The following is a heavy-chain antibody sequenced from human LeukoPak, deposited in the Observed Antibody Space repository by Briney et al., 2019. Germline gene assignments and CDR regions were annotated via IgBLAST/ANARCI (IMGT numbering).Heavy chain of an antibody. V-gene: IGHV4-4*07. CDR1: GVSISSFY. CDR3: ARGGIFGVVITPYYFDY. Sequence: SETLSLTCTVSGVSISSFYWNWIRQPAGKGLEWIGRIYTSGSTIYNPSLESRVTMSVDTSKNQFSLKLSSVTAAETAVYYCARGGIFGVVITPYYFDYWGQGTLVTVSS. CDR2: IYTSGST. J-gene: IGHJ4*02. D-gene: IGHD3-3*01.